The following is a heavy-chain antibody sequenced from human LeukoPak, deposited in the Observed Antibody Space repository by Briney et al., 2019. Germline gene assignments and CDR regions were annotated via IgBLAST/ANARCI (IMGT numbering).Heavy chain of an antibody. CDR2: ISGSGGST. Sequence: GGSLRLSCAASGFTVSSNYMSWVRQAPGKGLEWVSAISGSGGSTYYADSVKGRFTISRDNSKNTLYLQMNSLRAEDTAVYYCAKDRPAASNWFDPWGQGTLVTVSS. V-gene: IGHV3-23*01. CDR1: GFTVSSNY. D-gene: IGHD2-2*01. CDR3: AKDRPAASNWFDP. J-gene: IGHJ5*02.